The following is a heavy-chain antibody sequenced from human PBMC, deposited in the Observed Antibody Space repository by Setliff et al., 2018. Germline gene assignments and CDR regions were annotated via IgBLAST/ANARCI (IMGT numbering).Heavy chain of an antibody. V-gene: IGHV3-30-3*01. Sequence: GESLKISCAASGFTFSSYAMHWVRQAPGKGLEWVAVISYDGSNKYYADTVKGRFTISRDNSKNTLYLQMNSLRAEDTAVYYCARAHSSTLSVHDYWGQGALVTVSS. CDR1: GFTFSSYA. CDR3: ARAHSSTLSVHDY. J-gene: IGHJ4*02. D-gene: IGHD2-2*01. CDR2: ISYDGSNK.